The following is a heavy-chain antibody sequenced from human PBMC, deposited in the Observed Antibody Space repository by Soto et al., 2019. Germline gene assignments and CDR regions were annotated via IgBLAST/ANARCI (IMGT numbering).Heavy chain of an antibody. Sequence: SPSLSLTRHVSGTSLSGDCWGWIRPPLGKGLEWIGRIYATGSTDYNPSLKSRITMSVDMSKKQFSLTLRSVTAADTAIYYCVRDGTKNLRDRFDPWGRGIVVTVSS. CDR3: VRDGTKNLRDRFDP. D-gene: IGHD1-1*01. CDR1: GTSLSGDC. CDR2: IYATGST. J-gene: IGHJ5*02. V-gene: IGHV4-4*07.